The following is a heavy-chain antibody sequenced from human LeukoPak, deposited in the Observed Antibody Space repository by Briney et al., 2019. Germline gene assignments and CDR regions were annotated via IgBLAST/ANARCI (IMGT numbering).Heavy chain of an antibody. V-gene: IGHV3-30*04. J-gene: IGHJ4*02. CDR3: ARDYGSGSPDY. D-gene: IGHD3-10*01. Sequence: GGSLRLSCAASGFTFSSYAMHWVRQAPGKGLEWGAVISYDGSNKYYADSVKGRFTISRDNSKNTLYLQMNSLRAEDTAVYYCARDYGSGSPDYWGQGTLVTVSS. CDR1: GFTFSSYA. CDR2: ISYDGSNK.